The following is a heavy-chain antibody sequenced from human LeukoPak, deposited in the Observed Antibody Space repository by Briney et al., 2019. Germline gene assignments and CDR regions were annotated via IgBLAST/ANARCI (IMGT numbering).Heavy chain of an antibody. J-gene: IGHJ4*02. CDR1: GFTFSSYA. V-gene: IGHV3-30*04. CDR2: ISYDGSNK. D-gene: IGHD6-13*01. CDR3: ARDLIAAAGTVDY. Sequence: GGSLRLSCAASGFTFSSYAMHWVRQAPGKGLEWVAVISYDGSNKCYADSVKGRFTISRDNSKNTLYLQMNSLRAEDTAVYYCARDLIAAAGTVDYWGQGTLVTVSS.